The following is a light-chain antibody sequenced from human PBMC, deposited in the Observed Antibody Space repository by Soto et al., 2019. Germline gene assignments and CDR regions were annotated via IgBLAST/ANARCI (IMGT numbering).Light chain of an antibody. V-gene: IGKV3-11*01. CDR3: QQRSNWLRT. J-gene: IGKJ1*01. CDR2: DAS. CDR1: QSVSSY. Sequence: EIVLTQSPATLSLSLGERATLSCRASQSVSSYLAWYQQKPGQAPRLLIYDASNRATGIPPRFSGSGSGTDFTLTISSLEPEDFAVYYCQQRSNWLRTFGQGTKVDIK.